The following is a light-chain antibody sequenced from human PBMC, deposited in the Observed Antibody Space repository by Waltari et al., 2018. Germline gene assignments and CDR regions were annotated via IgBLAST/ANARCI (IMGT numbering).Light chain of an antibody. CDR3: QHYVRLPAT. CDR2: GAS. CDR1: QSVSRS. Sequence: IVLTQSPGTLALSPGERATLSCSASQSVSRSLAWYQQKHGQAPKLRIYGASTRATGIPDRFSGSGSGTDFSLTISSLEPEDFAIYFCQHYVRLPATFGQGTKVEIK. V-gene: IGKV3-20*01. J-gene: IGKJ1*01.